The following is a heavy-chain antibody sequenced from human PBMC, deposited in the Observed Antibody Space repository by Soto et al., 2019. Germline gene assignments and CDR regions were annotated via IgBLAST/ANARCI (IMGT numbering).Heavy chain of an antibody. V-gene: IGHV4-34*01. CDR3: AMSYYDILTGYGPGRGWFDP. D-gene: IGHD3-9*01. Sequence: SETLSLTCAVYGGSFSGYYWSWIRQPPGKGLEWIGEINHSGGTNYNPSLKSRVTISVDTSKNQFSLKLSSVTAADTAVYYCAMSYYDILTGYGPGRGWFDPWGQGTLVTVSS. J-gene: IGHJ5*02. CDR2: INHSGGT. CDR1: GGSFSGYY.